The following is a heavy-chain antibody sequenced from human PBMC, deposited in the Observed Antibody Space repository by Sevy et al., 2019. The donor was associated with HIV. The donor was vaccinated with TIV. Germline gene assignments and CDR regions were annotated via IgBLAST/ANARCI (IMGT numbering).Heavy chain of an antibody. J-gene: IGHJ6*02. CDR1: GYTFTNYG. D-gene: IGHD6-19*01. V-gene: IGHV1-18*01. CDR2: ISAYSGNT. Sequence: ASVKVSCKASGYTFTNYGISWVRQAPGQGLAWMGWISAYSGNTDYAQKLQGRVTMTTDTSTSTAYMELRSLRSDDTDVYYCARIAVTGPHGGMDVWGQGTTVTVSS. CDR3: ARIAVTGPHGGMDV.